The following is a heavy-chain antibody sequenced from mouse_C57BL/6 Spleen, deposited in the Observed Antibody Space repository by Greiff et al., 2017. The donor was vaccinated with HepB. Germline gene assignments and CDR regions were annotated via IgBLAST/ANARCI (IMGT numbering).Heavy chain of an antibody. V-gene: IGHV14-4*01. D-gene: IGHD2-5*01. J-gene: IGHJ2*01. CDR3: TTLYSNYFDY. CDR1: GFNIKDDY. Sequence: EVQLQQSGAELVRPGASVKLSCTASGFNIKDDYMHWVKQRPEQGLEWIGWIDPENGDTEYASKFQGKATITADTSSNTAYLQLSSLTSEDTAVYYGTTLYSNYFDYWGQGTTLTVSS. CDR2: IDPENGDT.